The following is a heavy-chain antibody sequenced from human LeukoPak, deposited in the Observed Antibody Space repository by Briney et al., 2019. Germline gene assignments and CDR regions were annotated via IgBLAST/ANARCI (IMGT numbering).Heavy chain of an antibody. V-gene: IGHV4-59*01. CDR2: IYYSGGT. CDR3: ARVGYYDFWSGYYQPYYYYGMDV. CDR1: GGSISSYY. Sequence: SETLSLTCTVSGGSISSYYWSWIRQPPGKGLEWIGYIYYSGGTNYNPSLKSRVTISVDTSKNQFSLKLSSVTAADTAVYYCARVGYYDFWSGYYQPYYYYGMDVWGQGTTVTVSS. D-gene: IGHD3-3*01. J-gene: IGHJ6*02.